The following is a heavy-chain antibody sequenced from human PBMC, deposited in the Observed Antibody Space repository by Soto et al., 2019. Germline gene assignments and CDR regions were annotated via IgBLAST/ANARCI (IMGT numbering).Heavy chain of an antibody. V-gene: IGHV3-23*01. CDR1: GFTFSSYA. CDR2: ISGSGGST. CDR3: AKDRILEQWLVLLAFDY. J-gene: IGHJ4*02. D-gene: IGHD6-19*01. Sequence: PGGSLRLSCAASGFTFSSYAMSWVRQAPGKGLEWVSAISGSGGSTYYADSVKGRFTISRDNSKNTLYLQMNSLRAEDTAVYYCAKDRILEQWLVLLAFDYWGQGTLVTVSS.